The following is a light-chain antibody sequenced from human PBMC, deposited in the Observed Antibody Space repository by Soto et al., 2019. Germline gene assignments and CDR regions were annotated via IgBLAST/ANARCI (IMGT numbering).Light chain of an antibody. CDR2: VGTGGIVG. CDR1: SGYSTYK. V-gene: IGLV9-49*01. Sequence: QSVLTQPPSASASLGASVTLTCTLSSGYSTYKVDWYQQRPGKGPRFVMRVGTGGIVGSKGDGIPDRFSVLGSGLNRYLTNQNIQEEDESDFHCGADHGSGSNFVVVFGGGTQLTVL. J-gene: IGLJ2*01. CDR3: GADHGSGSNFVVV.